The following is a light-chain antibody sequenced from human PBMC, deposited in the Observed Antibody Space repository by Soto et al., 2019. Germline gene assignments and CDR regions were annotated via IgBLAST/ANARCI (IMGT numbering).Light chain of an antibody. Sequence: SALTQPASVSGSPGQSITISCTGTTRDVGADNYVSWYQQHPDKAPKLMIYEVRNRPSGVSNRFSGSKSGNTASLTIYGLKADDEADYYRISYTTSSAPLVCGTGTKVTVL. CDR1: TRDVGADNY. CDR2: EVR. CDR3: ISYTTSSAPLV. V-gene: IGLV2-14*01. J-gene: IGLJ1*01.